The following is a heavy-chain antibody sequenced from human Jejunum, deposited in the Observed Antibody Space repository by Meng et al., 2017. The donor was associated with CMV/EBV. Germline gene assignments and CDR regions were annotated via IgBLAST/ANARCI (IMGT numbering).Heavy chain of an antibody. Sequence: CADSGLTCGGYSGGWIRQAPGEGLEWVSYISSSGSAIYYADSVNGRFTISRDNAKNSLYLQMNSLRAEDTAIYYCTKWLAQESVFDYWGQGALVTVSS. CDR3: TKWLAQESVFDY. D-gene: IGHD5-18*01. CDR1: GLTCGGYS. CDR2: ISSSGSAI. V-gene: IGHV3-11*01. J-gene: IGHJ4*02.